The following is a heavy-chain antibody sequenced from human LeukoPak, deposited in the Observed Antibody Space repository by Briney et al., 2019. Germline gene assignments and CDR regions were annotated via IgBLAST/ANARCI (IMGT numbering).Heavy chain of an antibody. Sequence: PGGSLRLSCAASRFTFSNSVMTWVRQAPGKGLEWVSTITTSGATTYYADSVKGRFTISRDNSKDTLYLQMVSLRAGDTALYYCARLFRDAFDIWGQGTMVTVSS. CDR1: RFTFSNSV. J-gene: IGHJ3*02. CDR3: ARLFRDAFDI. V-gene: IGHV3-23*01. CDR2: ITTSGATT. D-gene: IGHD2/OR15-2a*01.